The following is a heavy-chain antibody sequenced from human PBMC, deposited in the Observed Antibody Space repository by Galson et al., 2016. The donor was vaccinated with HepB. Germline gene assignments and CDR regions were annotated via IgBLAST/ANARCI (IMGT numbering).Heavy chain of an antibody. J-gene: IGHJ4*02. Sequence: SVKVSCKASGYSFTNYYIHWLRRAPGEGLEWVGIINPSGGSTGYAQKFQGRVTVTRDTSTSIVYMDLTSLRSEDTAVYYCARDRGYYSHFDSWGQGTLVTVSS. D-gene: IGHD1-26*01. CDR3: ARDRGYYSHFDS. CDR2: INPSGGST. V-gene: IGHV1-46*01. CDR1: GYSFTNYY.